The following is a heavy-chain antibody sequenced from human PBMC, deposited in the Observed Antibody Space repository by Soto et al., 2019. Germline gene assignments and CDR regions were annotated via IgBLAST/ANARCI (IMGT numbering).Heavy chain of an antibody. CDR1: GFTFKTYA. V-gene: IGHV3-23*01. CDR2: ITGSGSNT. D-gene: IGHD3-3*01. J-gene: IGHJ6*03. CDR3: ARQSITIFGVVTEPYYYYYMDV. Sequence: GGSLRLSCAASGFTFKTYAMTWVRQAPGKGLEWVSSITGSGSNTYYADSVKGRFTISRDNSKNTLYLQMNSLRAEDTALYYCARQSITIFGVVTEPYYYYYMDVWGKGTTVTVSS.